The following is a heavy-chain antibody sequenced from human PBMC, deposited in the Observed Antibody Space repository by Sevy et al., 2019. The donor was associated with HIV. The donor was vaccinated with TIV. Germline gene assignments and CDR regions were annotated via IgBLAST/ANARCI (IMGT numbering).Heavy chain of an antibody. CDR1: GFTFSSYA. Sequence: GGSLRLSCAASGFTFSSYAMHWVRQAPGKGLEWVAVISFDGSNKYYADSVKGRFTISRDNSKNTVYLQVNSLRAEDTAVYYCARDFNYFDSSGPRYYFDYWGQGTLVTVSS. V-gene: IGHV3-30-3*01. CDR3: ARDFNYFDSSGPRYYFDY. J-gene: IGHJ4*02. CDR2: ISFDGSNK. D-gene: IGHD3-22*01.